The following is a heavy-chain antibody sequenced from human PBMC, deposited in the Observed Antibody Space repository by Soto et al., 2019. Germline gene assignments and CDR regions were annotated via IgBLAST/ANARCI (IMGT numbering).Heavy chain of an antibody. D-gene: IGHD3-22*01. J-gene: IGHJ4*02. CDR1: GFPFNGFE. CDR2: ITGGGYTR. Sequence: PGGSLRLSCVASGFPFNGFEMNWVRQAPGKGLEWIAYITGGGYTRYADSVKDRFTISRDNSKNSLYLEMNSLRVEDAAVYYCVAGGYSYFDYWGLGTLVTVSS. CDR3: VAGGYSYFDY. V-gene: IGHV3-48*03.